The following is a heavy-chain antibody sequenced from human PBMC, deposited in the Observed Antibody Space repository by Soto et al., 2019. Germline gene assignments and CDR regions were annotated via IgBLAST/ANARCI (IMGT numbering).Heavy chain of an antibody. D-gene: IGHD3-22*01. CDR3: ARERGDSSGHNWFDP. V-gene: IGHV4-30-4*01. CDR2: IYYSGST. Sequence: QVQLQESGPGLVKPSQTLSLTCTVSGGSISSGDYYWSWIRQPPGKGLEWIGYIYYSGSTYYNPSLKSRGTRPVDTSKNQFSLKLSSVTAADTAVYYCARERGDSSGHNWFDPWGQGTLVTVSS. CDR1: GGSISSGDYY. J-gene: IGHJ5*02.